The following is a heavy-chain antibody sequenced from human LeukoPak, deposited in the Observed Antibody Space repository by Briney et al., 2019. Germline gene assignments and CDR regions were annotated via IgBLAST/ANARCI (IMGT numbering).Heavy chain of an antibody. CDR1: GGSISSGGYS. V-gene: IGHV4-30-4*07. Sequence: PSETLSLTCAVSGGSISSGGYSWSWIRQPPGKGLEWIGYIYYSGSTYYNPSLKSRVTISVDTSKNQVSLKLSSVTAADTAVYYCARSVRDFWSGPHDAFDIWGQGTMVTVSS. J-gene: IGHJ3*02. CDR2: IYYSGST. D-gene: IGHD3-3*01. CDR3: ARSVRDFWSGPHDAFDI.